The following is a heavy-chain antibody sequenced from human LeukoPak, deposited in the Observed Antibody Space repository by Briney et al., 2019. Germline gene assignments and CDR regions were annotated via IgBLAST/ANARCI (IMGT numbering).Heavy chain of an antibody. D-gene: IGHD3-22*01. CDR1: GYSFTGYS. J-gene: IGHJ4*02. CDR2: INPNSGGT. V-gene: IGHV1-2*02. Sequence: ASVKVSCKASGYSFTGYSMHWVRQAPGQGLEWMGWINPNSGGTNYAQKFQGRVTMTRDTSISTAYMELSRLRSDDTAVYYCARATGAYYDYLDYWGQGTLVTVSS. CDR3: ARATGAYYDYLDY.